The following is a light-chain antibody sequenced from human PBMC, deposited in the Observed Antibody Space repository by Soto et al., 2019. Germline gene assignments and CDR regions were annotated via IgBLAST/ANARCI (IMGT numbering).Light chain of an antibody. Sequence: QSALTQPTSVSGSPGQSITISCTGTSSDVGGYNYVSWYQQHPGKAPKLMIYDVSNRPSGVSNRFSGSKSGNTASLTISGLQAEDEADYYCSSYTSSSTLLYVFGTVTKLTVL. J-gene: IGLJ1*01. CDR2: DVS. CDR3: SSYTSSSTLLYV. V-gene: IGLV2-14*01. CDR1: SSDVGGYNY.